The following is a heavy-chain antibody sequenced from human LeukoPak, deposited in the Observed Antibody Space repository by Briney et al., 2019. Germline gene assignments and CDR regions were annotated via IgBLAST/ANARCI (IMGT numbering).Heavy chain of an antibody. V-gene: IGHV3-23*01. D-gene: IGHD4-11*01. CDR2: ISGSGGST. J-gene: IGHJ4*02. CDR3: ARARRVYSNYGIDY. CDR1: GFTFSSYA. Sequence: GGSLRLSCAASGFTFSSYAMSWVRQAPGKGLEWVSAISGSGGSTYYADSVKGRFTISRDNSKNTLYLQMNSLRAEDTAVYYCARARRVYSNYGIDYWGQGALVTVSS.